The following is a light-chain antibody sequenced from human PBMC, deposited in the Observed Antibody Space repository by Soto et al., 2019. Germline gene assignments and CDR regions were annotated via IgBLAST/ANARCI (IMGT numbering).Light chain of an antibody. CDR2: NDD. J-gene: IGLJ3*02. CDR3: QSFDSTSRV. V-gene: IGLV6-57*04. CDR1: SGSIDSNY. Sequence: NLMLTQPHSVSESPGKTVIISCTRSSGSIDSNYVQWFQKRPGSAPTTVIFNDDQRPSGVPARFSGSVDSSSNSASLTISGLRTEDEAEYYCQSFDSTSRVFGGGTKLTVL.